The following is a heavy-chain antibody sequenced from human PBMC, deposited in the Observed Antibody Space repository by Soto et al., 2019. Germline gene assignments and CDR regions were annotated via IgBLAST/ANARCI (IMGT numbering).Heavy chain of an antibody. Sequence: EVQLVESGGGLVQPGGSLRLSCAASGFTFSSHWMHWVRQAPGKGLVWVSRINSDGSSTSYADSVKGRFTISRDNAKNTLYLQMNSLRAEDTAVYYCARILRFLEWLSQDYWGQGTLVTVSS. J-gene: IGHJ4*02. V-gene: IGHV3-74*01. CDR3: ARILRFLEWLSQDY. CDR2: INSDGSST. CDR1: GFTFSSHW. D-gene: IGHD3-3*01.